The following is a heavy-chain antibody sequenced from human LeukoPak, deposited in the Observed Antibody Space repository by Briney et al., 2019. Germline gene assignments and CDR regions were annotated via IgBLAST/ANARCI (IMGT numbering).Heavy chain of an antibody. D-gene: IGHD1-26*01. Sequence: GGSLRLSCATSGFSFSGTWMTWVRQAPGKGLEWVANIKQDGSDKHYVDSVKGRFTISRDNARNSLYLQMNSLRAEDTAVYYCARESVVSGMIDDACDIWGQGTMVIVSS. CDR3: ARESVVSGMIDDACDI. J-gene: IGHJ3*02. V-gene: IGHV3-7*01. CDR2: IKQDGSDK. CDR1: GFSFSGTW.